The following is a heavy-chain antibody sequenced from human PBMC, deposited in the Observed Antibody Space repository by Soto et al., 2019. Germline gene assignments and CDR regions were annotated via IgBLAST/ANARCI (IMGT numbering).Heavy chain of an antibody. V-gene: IGHV1-2*02. D-gene: IGHD3-22*01. Sequence: ASVKVSCKASGYTFTGYFLHWVRQAPGQGLDWMGWINPNSGDTNYAQKFQGRVTMTRGTSISTAYMELSRLSSDDTAVFYCARVTNYYDSSGPFDYWGQGTLVTVSS. CDR1: GYTFTGYF. J-gene: IGHJ4*02. CDR3: ARVTNYYDSSGPFDY. CDR2: INPNSGDT.